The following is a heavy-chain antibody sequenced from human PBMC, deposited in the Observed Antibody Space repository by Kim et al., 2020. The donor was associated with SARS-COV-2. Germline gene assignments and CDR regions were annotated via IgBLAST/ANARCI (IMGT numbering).Heavy chain of an antibody. Sequence: VKGRFTVSRDNSDNTLYLQTNGLRAEDTAVYYCARDVVDGTTSYSYYGMDVWGQGTTVTVSS. J-gene: IGHJ6*02. D-gene: IGHD1-7*01. V-gene: IGHV3-30*04. CDR3: ARDVVDGTTSYSYYGMDV.